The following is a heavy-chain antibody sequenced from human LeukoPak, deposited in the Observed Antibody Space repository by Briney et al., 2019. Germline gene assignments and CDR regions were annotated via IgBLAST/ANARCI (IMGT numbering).Heavy chain of an antibody. CDR3: ARGDILTGYWSY. Sequence: PSETLSLTCTVSGDSIRSSDYYWGWIRQHPGKGLEWIGYIYYSGSTYYNPSLKSRVTISVDTSKNQFSLKLSSVTAADTAVYYCARGDILTGYWSYWGQGTLVTVSS. J-gene: IGHJ4*02. CDR2: IYYSGST. D-gene: IGHD3-9*01. CDR1: GDSIRSSDYY. V-gene: IGHV4-31*03.